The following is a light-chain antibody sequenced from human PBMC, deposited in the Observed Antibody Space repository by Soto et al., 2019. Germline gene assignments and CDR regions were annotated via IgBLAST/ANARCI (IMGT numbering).Light chain of an antibody. CDR3: QEYDSLPPT. Sequence: DIQLTQSPSSVSASVVDSVTISCRASQGISTWLAWYQQKAGKAPKLLIYGASRLLNGVPSRFSGSGSGTYFTLTISSLQPEDIATYYCQEYDSLPPTFGQGTRLEIK. V-gene: IGKV1-12*01. CDR1: QGISTW. J-gene: IGKJ5*01. CDR2: GAS.